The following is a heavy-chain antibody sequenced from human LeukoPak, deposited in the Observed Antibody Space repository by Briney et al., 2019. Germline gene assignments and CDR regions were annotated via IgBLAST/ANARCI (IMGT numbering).Heavy chain of an antibody. CDR2: IYYSGST. V-gene: IGHV4-31*03. D-gene: IGHD4-23*01. CDR1: GGSISSGGYY. Sequence: SETLSLTCTVSGGSISSGGYYWSWIRQHPGKGLEWIGYIYYSGSTYYNPSLKSRVTISVDTSKNQFSLKLSSVTAADTAVYYCARADYGANEHPIDYWGQGTLVTVSS. CDR3: ARADYGANEHPIDY. J-gene: IGHJ4*02.